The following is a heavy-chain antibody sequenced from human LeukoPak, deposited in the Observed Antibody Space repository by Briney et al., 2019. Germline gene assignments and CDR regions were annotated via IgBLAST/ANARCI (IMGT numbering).Heavy chain of an antibody. CDR2: ISYDGSNK. Sequence: GGSLRLSCAASGFTFSSYGMHWIRQAPGKGLEWVAVISYDGSNKYYADSVKGRFTISRDNSKNTLYLQMNSLRAEDTAVYYCAKDGGYSGYDHRTVFDYWGQGTLVTVSS. CDR1: GFTFSSYG. V-gene: IGHV3-30*18. CDR3: AKDGGYSGYDHRTVFDY. D-gene: IGHD5-12*01. J-gene: IGHJ4*02.